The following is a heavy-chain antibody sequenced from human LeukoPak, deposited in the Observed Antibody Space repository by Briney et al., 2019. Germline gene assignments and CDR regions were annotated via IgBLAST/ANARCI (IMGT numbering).Heavy chain of an antibody. Sequence: GGSLRLSCAASGFTFSSYAMSWVRQAPGKGLEWVSGISGSGGSTYYADSVKGRFTISRDNSKNTVYLQMNSLRAEDTAVYYCAKLGLPSLTFDYWGQGTLVTVSS. D-gene: IGHD2-21*02. CDR3: AKLGLPSLTFDY. CDR1: GFTFSSYA. CDR2: ISGSGGST. V-gene: IGHV3-23*01. J-gene: IGHJ4*02.